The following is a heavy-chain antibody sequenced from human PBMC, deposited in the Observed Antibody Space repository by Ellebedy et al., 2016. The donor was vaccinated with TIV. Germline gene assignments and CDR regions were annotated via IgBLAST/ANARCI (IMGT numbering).Heavy chain of an antibody. Sequence: GESLKISCAASGFTFSSYAMHWVRQAPGKGLAWVSVIYSGGSTYYADSVKGRFTISRDNSKNTLYLQMNSLRAEDTAVYYCARLYSSSWYGFDYWGQGTLVTVSS. CDR1: GFTFSSYA. CDR2: IYSGGST. D-gene: IGHD6-13*01. CDR3: ARLYSSSWYGFDY. J-gene: IGHJ4*02. V-gene: IGHV3-66*01.